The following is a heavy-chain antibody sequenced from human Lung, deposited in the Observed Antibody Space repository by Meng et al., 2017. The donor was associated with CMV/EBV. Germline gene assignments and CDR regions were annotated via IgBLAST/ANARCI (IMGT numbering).Heavy chain of an antibody. J-gene: IGHJ4*02. Sequence: ESLKISXAASGFKFDSYAMSWVRQAPGKGLEWVAAIVGAGGKTHYADSVRGRFTISRDNFKNTLYLEMDSLRGEDTAVYYCVKARRFGHDILTVLDYWGQGXLVTVSS. CDR2: IVGAGGKT. V-gene: IGHV3-23*01. CDR1: GFKFDSYA. CDR3: VKARRFGHDILTVLDY. D-gene: IGHD3-9*01.